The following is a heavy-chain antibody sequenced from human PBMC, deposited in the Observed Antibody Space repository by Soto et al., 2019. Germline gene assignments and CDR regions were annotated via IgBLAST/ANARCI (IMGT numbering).Heavy chain of an antibody. Sequence: QVQLGQSGAEVKKPGSSVKVSCKSSGGSFRTYAISWVRQAPGQGLEWMGSIMAVFGSATYAQRFQGRVIITADESTTTSYLELSGLQPGDAAVHFCATSRGFYEAMEVWGQGTTVTVSS. CDR2: IMAVFGSA. CDR3: ATSRGFYEAMEV. V-gene: IGHV1-69*01. J-gene: IGHJ6*02. CDR1: GGSFRTYA. D-gene: IGHD3-16*01.